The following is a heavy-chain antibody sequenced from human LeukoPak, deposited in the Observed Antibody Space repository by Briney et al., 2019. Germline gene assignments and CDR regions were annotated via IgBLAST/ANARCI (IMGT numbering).Heavy chain of an antibody. CDR2: INHSGST. J-gene: IGHJ3*02. V-gene: IGHV4-34*01. CDR1: GGSFSGYY. Sequence: PSETLSLTCAVYGGSFSGYYWSWIRQPPGKGLEWIGEINHSGSTNYNPSLKSRVTISVDTSKNQFSLKLSSVTAADTAVYYCARRMGVADAFDIWGQGTMVTVSS. CDR3: ARRMGVADAFDI. D-gene: IGHD2-8*01.